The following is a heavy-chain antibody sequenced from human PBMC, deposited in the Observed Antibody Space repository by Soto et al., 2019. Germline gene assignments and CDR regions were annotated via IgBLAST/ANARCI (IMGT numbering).Heavy chain of an antibody. CDR3: NRHSGADRDPQNTDY. J-gene: IGHJ4*02. CDR2: IRSKANSYAT. D-gene: IGHD6-6*01. V-gene: IGHV3-73*01. CDR1: GFTFSGSA. Sequence: QPGGSLRLSCAASGFTFSGSAMHWVRQASGKGLEWVGRIRSKANSYATAYAASVKGRFTISRDDSKNTAYLQMNSLKTEDTAVYYCNRHSGADRDPQNTDYWGQGPLVTVSS.